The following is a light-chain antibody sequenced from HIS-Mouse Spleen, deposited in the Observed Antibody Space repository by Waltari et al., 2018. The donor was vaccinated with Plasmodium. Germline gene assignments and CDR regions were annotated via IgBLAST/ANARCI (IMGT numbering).Light chain of an antibody. J-gene: IGKJ1*01. CDR3: QQYNSYSWT. CDR2: KAS. Sequence: IQMTQSPSTLSASVGARVTITCRASQSISSRLAWYQKKPGKAPKLLIYKASSLESGVPSRFSGSGSGTEFTLTISSLQPDDFASYYCQQYNSYSWTFGQGTKVEIK. CDR1: QSISSR. V-gene: IGKV1-5*03.